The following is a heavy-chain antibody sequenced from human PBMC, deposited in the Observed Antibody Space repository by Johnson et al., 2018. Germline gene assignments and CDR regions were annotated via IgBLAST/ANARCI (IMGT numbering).Heavy chain of an antibody. V-gene: IGHV1-69*01. CDR3: ARAIVLVPAAIGVKAFDI. CDR2: IIPIFGTA. CDR1: GGTFSSYA. J-gene: IGHJ3*02. Sequence: VQLVESGAEVKKPGSSVKVSCKASGGTFSSYAISWVRQAPGQGLEWMGGIIPIFGTANYAQKFQGRVTITADESTSTAYMELGSLRSEDTAVYYCARAIVLVPAAIGVKAFDIWGQGTMVTVSS. D-gene: IGHD2-2*01.